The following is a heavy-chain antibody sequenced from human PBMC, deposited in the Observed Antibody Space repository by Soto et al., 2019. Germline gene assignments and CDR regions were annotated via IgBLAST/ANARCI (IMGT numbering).Heavy chain of an antibody. CDR3: ARSYSGSYGGINNWFDP. CDR1: GGPPSRTNYY. Sequence: SETLSLTCSVSGGPPSRTNYYWGWIRQPPGRGLEWIGNVYYSGNTYYNPSLKSRVTISVDTYKNQFSLKLISVTAADTAVYYCARSYSGSYGGINNWFDPWGQGTLVTVSS. V-gene: IGHV4-39*01. J-gene: IGHJ5*02. D-gene: IGHD1-26*01. CDR2: VYYSGNT.